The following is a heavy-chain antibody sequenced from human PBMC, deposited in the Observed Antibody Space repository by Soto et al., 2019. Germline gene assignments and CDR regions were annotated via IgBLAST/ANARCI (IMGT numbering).Heavy chain of an antibody. CDR3: TRERSSGWLDY. J-gene: IGHJ4*02. D-gene: IGHD6-19*01. CDR1: GYTFTSYD. V-gene: IGHV1-8*01. Sequence: QVQLVQSGAEVKKPGASVKVSCKASGYTFTSYDINWVRQATGQGLEWMGWMNPNSGNTGYAQKFQGRVTMTRNISICKAYMGLSSLRYDDPHVYFCTRERSSGWLDYWGQGTLVTVSS. CDR2: MNPNSGNT.